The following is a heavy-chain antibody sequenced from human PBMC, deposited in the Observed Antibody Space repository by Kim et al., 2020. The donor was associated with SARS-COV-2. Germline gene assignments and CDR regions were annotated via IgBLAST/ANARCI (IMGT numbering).Heavy chain of an antibody. V-gene: IGHV3-48*03. CDR2: ISSSGSTI. D-gene: IGHD3-22*01. Sequence: GGSLRLSCAASGFTFSSYDMNWVRQAPGKGLEWVSYISSSGSTIFYADSVKGRFTISRDNDKNSLSLQMNSLRAEDTAVYYCARVERIAMIGVVITSAFDIWGQGKMVTVSS. CDR1: GFTFSSYD. J-gene: IGHJ3*02. CDR3: ARVERIAMIGVVITSAFDI.